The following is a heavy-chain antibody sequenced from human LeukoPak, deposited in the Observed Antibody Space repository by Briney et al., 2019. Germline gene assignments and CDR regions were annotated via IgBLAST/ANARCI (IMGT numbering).Heavy chain of an antibody. CDR3: ARDGFESSGVPFSFGH. CDR1: GGTFSSYA. V-gene: IGHV1-69*13. D-gene: IGHD6-19*01. J-gene: IGHJ4*02. CDR2: IIPIFGTA. Sequence: GASVKVSCKASGGTFSSYAISWVRQAPGQGLEWMGGIIPIFGTANYAQKFQGRVTITADESTSTAYMELSSLRSEDTAVYYCARDGFESSGVPFSFGHWGQGTLVTVSS.